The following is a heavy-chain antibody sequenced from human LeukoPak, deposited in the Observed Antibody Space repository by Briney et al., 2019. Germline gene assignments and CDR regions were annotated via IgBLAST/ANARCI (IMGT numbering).Heavy chain of an antibody. V-gene: IGHV4-59*12. Sequence: SETLSLTCTVSGGSMNNYYWTWIRQPPGKGLEWIGYIYYSGSTNYNPPLKSRVTISVDTSKNQFSLKLSSVTAADTAVYYCARDLYCSSTSCSFAPFDYWGQGTLVTVSS. D-gene: IGHD2-2*01. CDR3: ARDLYCSSTSCSFAPFDY. J-gene: IGHJ4*02. CDR1: GGSMNNYY. CDR2: IYYSGST.